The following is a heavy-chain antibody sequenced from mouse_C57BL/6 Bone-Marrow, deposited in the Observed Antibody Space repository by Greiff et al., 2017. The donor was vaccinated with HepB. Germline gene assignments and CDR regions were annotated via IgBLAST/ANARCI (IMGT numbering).Heavy chain of an antibody. D-gene: IGHD1-1*01. Sequence: EVQLQQSGPVLVKPGASVKMSCKASGYTFTDYYMNWVKQSHGKSLEWIGVINPYNGGTSYNQKFKGKATLTVDKSSSTAYMELNSLTSEDSAVYYCARKKYGGSLYYFDYWGQGTTLTVSS. CDR1: GYTFTDYY. J-gene: IGHJ2*01. CDR3: ARKKYGGSLYYFDY. CDR2: INPYNGGT. V-gene: IGHV1-19*01.